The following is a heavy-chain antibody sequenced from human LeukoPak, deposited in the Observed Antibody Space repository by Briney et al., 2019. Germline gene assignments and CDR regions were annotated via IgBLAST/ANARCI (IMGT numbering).Heavy chain of an antibody. CDR1: GGSFSGYY. V-gene: IGHV4-34*01. Sequence: SETLSLTCAVSGGSFSGYYWSWIRQPPGKGLEWIGEINHSGSTTYNPSLKSRVTISVDTSKNQFSLKLSSVTAADTAVYYCARMGLRYYYYYMDVWGKGTTVTVSS. CDR2: INHSGST. D-gene: IGHD5-12*01. J-gene: IGHJ6*03. CDR3: ARMGLRYYYYYMDV.